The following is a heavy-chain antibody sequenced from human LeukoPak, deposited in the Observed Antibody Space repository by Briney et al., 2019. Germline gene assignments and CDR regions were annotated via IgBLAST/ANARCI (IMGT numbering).Heavy chain of an antibody. Sequence: ASVKVSCKASGYTFTGYYMHWVRQAPGHGLEWMGRINPNSGGTNYAQKFQGRVTTTRDTSISTAYMELSRLRSDDTAVYYCARDLMDVITTVTTPWFDPWGQGTLVTVSS. CDR2: INPNSGGT. D-gene: IGHD4-17*01. V-gene: IGHV1-2*06. CDR1: GYTFTGYY. J-gene: IGHJ5*02. CDR3: ARDLMDVITTVTTPWFDP.